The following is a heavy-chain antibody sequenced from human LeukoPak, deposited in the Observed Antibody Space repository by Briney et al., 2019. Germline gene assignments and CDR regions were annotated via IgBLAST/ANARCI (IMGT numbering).Heavy chain of an antibody. Sequence: SETLSLTCTVSGGSISSSSYYWGWIRQPPGKGLEWIGSIYYSGSTYYNPSLKSRVTISVDTSKNQFSLKLSSVTAADTAVYYCARNLVPAAPFYMDVWGKGTTVTVSS. CDR1: GGSISSSSYY. CDR3: ARNLVPAAPFYMDV. CDR2: IYYSGST. D-gene: IGHD2-2*01. J-gene: IGHJ6*03. V-gene: IGHV4-39*07.